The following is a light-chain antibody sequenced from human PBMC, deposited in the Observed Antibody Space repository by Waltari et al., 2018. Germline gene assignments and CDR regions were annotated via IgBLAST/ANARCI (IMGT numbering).Light chain of an antibody. CDR2: AAS. V-gene: IGKV1-39*01. CDR1: QSIRSY. Sequence: DIQMTQSPSSLSASVGDRVTITCRASQSIRSYLNWYQQKPGKAPNLLIYAASSLQSGVPSRFSGSGSGTDFTLSISSLQPEDFATYYCQHSDSAPYTFGRGTKLEIK. J-gene: IGKJ2*01. CDR3: QHSDSAPYT.